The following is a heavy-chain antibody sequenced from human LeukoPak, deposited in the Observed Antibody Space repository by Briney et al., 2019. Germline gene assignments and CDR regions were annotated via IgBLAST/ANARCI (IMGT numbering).Heavy chain of an antibody. D-gene: IGHD3-10*01. V-gene: IGHV4-59*01. CDR1: GDSISSYY. CDR3: VRDRELTY. CDR2: IYYSGST. Sequence: PSETLSLTCTVSGDSISSYYWRWIRQPPGKGLEWIGYIYYSGSTNYNPSLKSRVTIPVDTSKNQFSLKLSSVTAADTAVYYCVRDRELTYWGQGILVTVSS. J-gene: IGHJ4*02.